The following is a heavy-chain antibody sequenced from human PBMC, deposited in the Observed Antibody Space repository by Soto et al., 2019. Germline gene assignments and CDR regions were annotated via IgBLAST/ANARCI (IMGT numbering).Heavy chain of an antibody. CDR2: IYYSGST. D-gene: IGHD3-22*01. V-gene: IGHV4-61*01. CDR1: GGSVSSGSYY. J-gene: IGHJ5*02. CDR3: ARENSSGYYYMPYNWFDP. Sequence: SETLSLTCTVSGGSVSSGSYYWSWIRQPPGKGLEWIGYIYYSGSTNYNPSLKSRVTISVDTSKNQFSLKLSSVTAADTAVYYCARENSSGYYYMPYNWFDPWGQGTLVTVYS.